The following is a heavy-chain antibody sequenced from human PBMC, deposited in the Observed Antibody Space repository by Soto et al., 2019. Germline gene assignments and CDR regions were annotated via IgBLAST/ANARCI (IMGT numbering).Heavy chain of an antibody. CDR1: GFTFSSYD. CDR3: ARDLTGDLAFDI. V-gene: IGHV3-13*01. D-gene: IGHD3-10*01. J-gene: IGHJ3*02. CDR2: IGTAGDT. Sequence: GGSLRLSCAASGFTFSSYDMHWVRQATGKGLEWVSAIGTAGDTYYPGSVKGRFTISRENAKNSLYLQMNSLRAGDTAVYYCARDLTGDLAFDIWGQGTMVTISS.